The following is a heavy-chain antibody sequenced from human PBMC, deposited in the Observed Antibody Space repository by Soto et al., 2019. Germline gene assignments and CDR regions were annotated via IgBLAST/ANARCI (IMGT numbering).Heavy chain of an antibody. J-gene: IGHJ6*02. CDR1: GYTFTSYY. D-gene: IGHD3-10*01. V-gene: IGHV1-2*02. CDR2: INPNSGGT. CDR3: ARARYYGSGTLVMDV. Sequence: ASVKVSCKASGYTFTSYYMHWVRQAPGQGLEWMGWINPNSGGTNYAQKFQGRVTMTRDTSISTAYMELSRLRSDDTAVYYCARARYYGSGTLVMDVWGQGTTVTVSS.